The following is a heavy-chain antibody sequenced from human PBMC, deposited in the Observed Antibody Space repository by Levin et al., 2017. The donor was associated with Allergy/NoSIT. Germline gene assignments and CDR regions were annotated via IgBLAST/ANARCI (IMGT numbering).Heavy chain of an antibody. CDR1: GFTFSNAW. CDR3: TTEAPYYDILTVYYTGWFDP. CDR2: IKSKTDGGTT. D-gene: IGHD3-9*01. J-gene: IGHJ5*02. V-gene: IGHV3-15*01. Sequence: LSLTCAASGFTFSNAWMSWVRQGPGKGLEWVGRIKSKTDGGTTDYAAPVKGRFTISRDDSKNTLYLQMNSLKTEDTAVYYCTTEAPYYDILTVYYTGWFDPWGQGTLVTVSS.